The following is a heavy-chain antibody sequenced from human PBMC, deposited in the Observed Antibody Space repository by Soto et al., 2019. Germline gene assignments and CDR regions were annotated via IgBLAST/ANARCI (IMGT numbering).Heavy chain of an antibody. CDR1: GFSLSTSGMG. CDR3: AVLRQWLGFDM. Sequence: QITLKESGPTLVKPTQTLTLTCTVSGFSLSTSGMGVAWIRQPPGKALEWLTLIYWDDDKRYSPSLKSRVTITKDTSKNEVVLTMTNMDPVDTGTYYGAVLRQWLGFDMWGQGTMVTVSS. V-gene: IGHV2-5*02. J-gene: IGHJ3*02. CDR2: IYWDDDK. D-gene: IGHD6-19*01.